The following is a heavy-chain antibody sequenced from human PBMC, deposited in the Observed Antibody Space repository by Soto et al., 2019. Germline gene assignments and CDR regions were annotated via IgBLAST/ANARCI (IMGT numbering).Heavy chain of an antibody. V-gene: IGHV3-30*18. CDR3: AKEGKSGGFDY. J-gene: IGHJ4*02. CDR1: GFTFSSYG. Sequence: GGSLRLSCAASGFTFSSYGMHWVRQAPGKGLEWVAVISYDGSNKYYADSVKGRFTISRDNSKNTPYLQMNSLRAEDTAVYYCAKEGKSGGFDYWGQGTLVTVSS. CDR2: ISYDGSNK. D-gene: IGHD3-16*01.